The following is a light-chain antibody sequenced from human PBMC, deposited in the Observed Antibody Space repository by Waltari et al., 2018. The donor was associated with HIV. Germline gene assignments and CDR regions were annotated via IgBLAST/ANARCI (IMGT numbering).Light chain of an antibody. CDR3: QVWDSGIVV. V-gene: IGLV3-21*04. CDR2: DDS. CDR1: NIGSKS. Sequence: SYVLTQPPSVSMAPGKTARITCGGYNIGSKSVHWYQQKPGQAPVLVIYDDSDRPSGSPERFSGSNSGNTATLTISRVEAGDEADYYCQVWDSGIVVFGGGTKVTVL. J-gene: IGLJ2*01.